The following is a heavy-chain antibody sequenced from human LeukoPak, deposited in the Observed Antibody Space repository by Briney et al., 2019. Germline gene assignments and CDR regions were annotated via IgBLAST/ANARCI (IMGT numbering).Heavy chain of an antibody. CDR1: GGSSSSYY. J-gene: IGHJ3*02. Sequence: PSETLSLTCTVSGGSSSSYYCSWIRQSPGKGLEWIGYMYYSGITNYNPSLKSRVTISVDTTKNQFSLKLSSATAADTAIYYFATLSYGAFDIWGQGTMVIVSS. D-gene: IGHD1-26*01. V-gene: IGHV4-59*01. CDR2: MYYSGIT. CDR3: ATLSYGAFDI.